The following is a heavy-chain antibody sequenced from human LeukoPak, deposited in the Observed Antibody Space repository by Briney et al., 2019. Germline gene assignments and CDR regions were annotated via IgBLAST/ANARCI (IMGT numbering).Heavy chain of an antibody. Sequence: PSETLSLTCAVYGGSFSGYYWSWIRQPPGKGLEWIGEINHSGSTIYNPSLKSRVTISVDTSKNQFSLKLSSVTAADTAVYYCARGVLRFLEWLGYYYYYMDVWGKGTTVTVSS. J-gene: IGHJ6*03. CDR3: ARGVLRFLEWLGYYYYYMDV. CDR1: GGSFSGYY. CDR2: INHSGST. D-gene: IGHD3-3*01. V-gene: IGHV4-34*01.